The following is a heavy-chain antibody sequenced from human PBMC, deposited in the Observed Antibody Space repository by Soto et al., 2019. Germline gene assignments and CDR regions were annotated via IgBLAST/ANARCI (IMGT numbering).Heavy chain of an antibody. D-gene: IGHD2-21*01. Sequence: GGSLRLSCTASGLPHSSFAMMWVRQAPGKGLECVSGIYGSGGGIEYAESVKGRFTISRDNSNNTFYLQMTDLRADDTAVYYCAKDAVYNDGLWLMDHWGQGPQVTGSS. J-gene: IGHJ4*02. CDR1: GLPHSSFA. CDR2: IYGSGGGI. CDR3: AKDAVYNDGLWLMDH. V-gene: IGHV3-23*01.